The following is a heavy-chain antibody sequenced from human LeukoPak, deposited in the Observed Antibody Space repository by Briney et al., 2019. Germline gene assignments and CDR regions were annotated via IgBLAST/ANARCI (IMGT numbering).Heavy chain of an antibody. CDR1: GFTFSSYG. CDR3: ATYYENFQH. D-gene: IGHD3-22*01. V-gene: IGHV3-30*03. J-gene: IGHJ1*01. CDR2: ISYDGSNK. Sequence: LTGGSLRLSCAASGFTFSSYGMHWVRQAPGKGLEWVAVISYDGSNKYYADSVKGRFTISRDNSKNTLYLQMNSLRAEDTAVYYCATYYENFQHWGQGTLVTVSS.